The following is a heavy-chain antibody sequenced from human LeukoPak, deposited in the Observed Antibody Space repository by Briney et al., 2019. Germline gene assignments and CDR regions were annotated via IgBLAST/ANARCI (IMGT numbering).Heavy chain of an antibody. Sequence: ASVKVSCKASGYTSTNYDINWVRQASGQGLEWMGWMNPNSGNTGSAQKFQGRVTMTSNTSISTAYMELSSLRSEDTAAYYCARGLRREQQLLRAFDYWGQGTPVTVSS. D-gene: IGHD6-13*01. CDR1: GYTSTNYD. J-gene: IGHJ4*02. V-gene: IGHV1-8*01. CDR3: ARGLRREQQLLRAFDY. CDR2: MNPNSGNT.